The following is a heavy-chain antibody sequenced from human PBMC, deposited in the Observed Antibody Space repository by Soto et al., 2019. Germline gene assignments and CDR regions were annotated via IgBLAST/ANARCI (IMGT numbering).Heavy chain of an antibody. CDR3: ARRPPPGRGEVEYSGFDGSDY. V-gene: IGHV1-69*02. D-gene: IGHD5-12*01. Sequence: HVQLVQSGAEVRKPGSSVKVSCKASGGTFSDYTISWVRQAPGQGLEWMGRIIPILDITNYAQEFQDRVPVTADKSTGTAYMELRSLRSEDTAIYYCARRPPPGRGEVEYSGFDGSDYWGQGTQVTVSS. CDR1: GGTFSDYT. J-gene: IGHJ4*02. CDR2: IIPILDIT.